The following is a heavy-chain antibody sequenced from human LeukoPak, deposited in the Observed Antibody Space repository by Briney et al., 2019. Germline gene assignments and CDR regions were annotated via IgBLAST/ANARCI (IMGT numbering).Heavy chain of an antibody. V-gene: IGHV5-51*01. CDR2: IYPGDSDT. J-gene: IGHJ4*02. CDR1: GYSFTTYW. CDR3: ARLRPTNYYDSSGYFDY. D-gene: IGHD3-22*01. Sequence: GESLKISCKGSGYSFTTYWIGWVRQMPGKGLEWMGIIYPGDSDTRYSPSFQGQVTISADKSISTAYLQWSSLKASDTAMYYCARLRPTNYYDSSGYFDYWGQGTLVTVSS.